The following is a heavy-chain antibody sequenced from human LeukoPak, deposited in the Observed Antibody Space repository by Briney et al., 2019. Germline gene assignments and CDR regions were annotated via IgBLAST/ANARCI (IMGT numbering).Heavy chain of an antibody. CDR3: ARHSMGSSNNFDY. CDR1: GGSISSYY. Sequence: SETLSLTCTVSGGSISSYYWSWIRQPPGKGLEWIGYIYYSGSTYYNPSLKSRVTISVDTSKNQFSLKLSSVTAADTAVYYCARHSMGSSNNFDYWGQGTLVTVSS. V-gene: IGHV4-59*08. D-gene: IGHD6-13*01. CDR2: IYYSGST. J-gene: IGHJ4*02.